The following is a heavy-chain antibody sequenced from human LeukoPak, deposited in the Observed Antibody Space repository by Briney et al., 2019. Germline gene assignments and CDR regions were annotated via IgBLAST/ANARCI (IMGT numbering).Heavy chain of an antibody. Sequence: SETLSLTCTVSGGSISSSSYYWGWIRQPPGKGLEWIGYIYYSGSTNYNPSLKSRVTISVDTSKNQSSLKLSSVTAADTAVYYCARGHYDSSGYFDYWGQGTLVTVSS. CDR2: IYYSGST. CDR1: GGSISSSSYY. CDR3: ARGHYDSSGYFDY. J-gene: IGHJ4*02. V-gene: IGHV4-61*05. D-gene: IGHD3-22*01.